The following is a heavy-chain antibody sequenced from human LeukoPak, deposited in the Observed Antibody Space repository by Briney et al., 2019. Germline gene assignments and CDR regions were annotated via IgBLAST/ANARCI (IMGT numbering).Heavy chain of an antibody. CDR3: ARAAGLFSSSFDY. Sequence: RPGGSLRLSCAASGFTFDDHGMTWVRHVPGKGLEWVSGINWNGGSTGYADSVKGRFTISRDNAKNSLYLEVISLRAEDTALYYCARAAGLFSSSFDYWGQGTLVTVSS. V-gene: IGHV3-20*04. CDR2: INWNGGST. CDR1: GFTFDDHG. J-gene: IGHJ4*02. D-gene: IGHD6-6*01.